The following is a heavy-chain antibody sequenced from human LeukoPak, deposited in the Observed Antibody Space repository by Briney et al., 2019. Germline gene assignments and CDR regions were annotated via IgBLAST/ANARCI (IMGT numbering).Heavy chain of an antibody. Sequence: RGSLRLSCAASGFTLSSYAMSWVRQAPGKGLEWVSAISGSGGSTYYADSVKGRFTISRDNSKNTLYLQMNSLRAEDTAVYYCAKCSTMISSKYYFDYWGQGTLVTVSS. V-gene: IGHV3-23*01. CDR2: ISGSGGST. J-gene: IGHJ4*02. CDR1: GFTLSSYA. D-gene: IGHD3-22*01. CDR3: AKCSTMISSKYYFDY.